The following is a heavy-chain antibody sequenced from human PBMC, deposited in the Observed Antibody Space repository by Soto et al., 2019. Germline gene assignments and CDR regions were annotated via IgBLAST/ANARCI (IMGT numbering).Heavy chain of an antibody. CDR2: IIPIFGTA. CDR3: AIGTNYDTLTGYNYYGMDV. CDR1: GGTFSSYA. V-gene: IGHV1-69*06. D-gene: IGHD3-9*01. J-gene: IGHJ6*02. Sequence: SVKVSCKASGGTFSSYAISWVRQAPGQGLEWMGGIIPIFGTANYAQKFQGRVTITADKSTSTAYMELSSLRSEDTAVYYCAIGTNYDTLTGYNYYGMDVWGQGTTVTVSS.